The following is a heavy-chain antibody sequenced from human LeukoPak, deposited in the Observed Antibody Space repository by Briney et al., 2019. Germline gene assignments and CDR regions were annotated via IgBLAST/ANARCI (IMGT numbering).Heavy chain of an antibody. CDR2: ISSSSSYI. CDR3: AKDWVVAATLYFQH. J-gene: IGHJ1*01. V-gene: IGHV3-21*01. CDR1: GFTFSSYS. Sequence: GGSLRLSCAASGFTFSSYSMNWVRQAPGKGLEWVSSISSSSSYIYYADSVKGRFTTSRDNAKNSLYLQMNSLRAEDTAVYYCAKDWVVAATLYFQHWGQGTLVTVSS. D-gene: IGHD2-15*01.